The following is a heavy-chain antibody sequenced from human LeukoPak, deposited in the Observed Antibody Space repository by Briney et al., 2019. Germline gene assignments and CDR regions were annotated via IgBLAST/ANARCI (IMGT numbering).Heavy chain of an antibody. J-gene: IGHJ5*02. V-gene: IGHV1-2*02. D-gene: IGHD5-12*01. Sequence: VXXAPXQGLEWMGWINPNSGGTNYAQKFQGRVTMTRDTSISTAYMELSRLRSDDTAVYYCARSGGYSNWFDPWGQGTLVTVSS. CDR3: ARSGGYSNWFDP. CDR2: INPNSGGT.